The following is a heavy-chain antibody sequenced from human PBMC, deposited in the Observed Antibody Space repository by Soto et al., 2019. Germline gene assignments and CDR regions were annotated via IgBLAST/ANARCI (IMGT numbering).Heavy chain of an antibody. CDR2: VTHDGSNE. Sequence: LRLSCTGSGFTFGNYGLHWGRRAPGKGLEWVAFVTHDGSNEYYADSVKGRFTISRDNSKKALYLQMNNLGGEDSAVYYCARDRTTYGSHDAFDIWGQGTMVTV. CDR3: ARDRTTYGSHDAFDI. CDR1: GFTFGNYG. J-gene: IGHJ3*02. D-gene: IGHD2-2*01. V-gene: IGHV3-30*03.